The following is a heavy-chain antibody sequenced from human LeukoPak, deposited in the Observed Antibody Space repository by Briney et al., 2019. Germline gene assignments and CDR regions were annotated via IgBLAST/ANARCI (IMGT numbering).Heavy chain of an antibody. D-gene: IGHD6-19*01. CDR3: AREISGWYDY. CDR2: IYYSGST. J-gene: IGHJ4*02. Sequence: SETLSLTCTVSGGSISSYYWSWIRQPPGKGLEWIGYIYYSGSTNYNPSLKSRVTILVDTSKNQFSLKLSSVTAADTAVYYCAREISGWYDYWGQGTLVTVSS. CDR1: GGSISSYY. V-gene: IGHV4-59*01.